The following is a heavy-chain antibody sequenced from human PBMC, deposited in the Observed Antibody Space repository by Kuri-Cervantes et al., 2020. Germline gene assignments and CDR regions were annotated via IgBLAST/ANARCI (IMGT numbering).Heavy chain of an antibody. V-gene: IGHV4-39*01. CDR1: GGSISSGSYN. Sequence: SETLSLTCTVSGGSISSGSYNWGWIRQPPGKGLEWIGSIYYSGITYYNPSLKSRVTISVDTSKKQFSLKLSSVTAADTAVYYCARLATYYYDSSDFDPWGQGTLVTVSS. D-gene: IGHD3-22*01. J-gene: IGHJ5*02. CDR2: IYYSGIT. CDR3: ARLATYYYDSSDFDP.